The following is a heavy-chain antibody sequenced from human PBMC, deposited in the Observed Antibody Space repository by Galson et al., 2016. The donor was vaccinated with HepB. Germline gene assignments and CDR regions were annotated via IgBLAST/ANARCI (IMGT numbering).Heavy chain of an antibody. V-gene: IGHV3-21*01. CDR2: ITSSSSYI. D-gene: IGHD3/OR15-3a*01. Sequence: SLRLSCAASGFTFSTYSMNWVRQAPGKGLEWVSSITSSSSYIYYADPVKGRFTISRDNAKNPLFLQMNSRRAEDTAVFHCARENLGRTLDAFDIWGQGTMVTVSS. CDR3: ARENLGRTLDAFDI. CDR1: GFTFSTYS. J-gene: IGHJ3*02.